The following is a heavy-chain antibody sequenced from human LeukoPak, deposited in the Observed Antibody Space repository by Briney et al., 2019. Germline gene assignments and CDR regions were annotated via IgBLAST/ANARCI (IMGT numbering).Heavy chain of an antibody. CDR3: AREACSGGDCTNFDY. Sequence: SETLSLTCAVYGESFSGYYWSWIRQTPGQGPEWIGEINDSETTNYNPSLKSRATISVDTSKNQFSLMLSSVTAADTAFYYCAREACSGGDCTNFDYWGQGTLVTVSS. V-gene: IGHV4-34*01. D-gene: IGHD2-21*01. CDR2: INDSETT. J-gene: IGHJ4*02. CDR1: GESFSGYY.